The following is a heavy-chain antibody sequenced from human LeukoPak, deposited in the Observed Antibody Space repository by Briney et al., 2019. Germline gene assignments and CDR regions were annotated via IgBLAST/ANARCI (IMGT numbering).Heavy chain of an antibody. V-gene: IGHV3-21*01. CDR1: GFTFSSYS. CDR3: ARGGYSSTLYGRYQH. D-gene: IGHD6-13*01. Sequence: PGGSLRLSCAASGFTFSSYSMNWVRQAPGKGLEWVASISSSSSYVYYADSMKGRFSISRDNARNSLYLQMKSLRADDTAVYYCARGGYSSTLYGRYQHWGQGTLVTVSP. J-gene: IGHJ1*01. CDR2: ISSSSSYV.